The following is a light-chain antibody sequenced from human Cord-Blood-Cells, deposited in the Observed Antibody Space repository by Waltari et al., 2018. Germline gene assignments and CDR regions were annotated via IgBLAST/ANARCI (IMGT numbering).Light chain of an antibody. CDR2: LNSDGSH. V-gene: IGLV4-69*01. CDR3: QTWGTGIVV. J-gene: IGLJ2*01. CDR1: SGHSSYA. Sequence: QLVLTQSPSASASLGASVKLTCTLSSGHSSYAIAWHLQQPEKGPRYLMKLNSDGSHSKGDGIPDRFSGYSSGAERYLTISSLQSEDEADYYCQTWGTGIVVFGGGTKLTVL.